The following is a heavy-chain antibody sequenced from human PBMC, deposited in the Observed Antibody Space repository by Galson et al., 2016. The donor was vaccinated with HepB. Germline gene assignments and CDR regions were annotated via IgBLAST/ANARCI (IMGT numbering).Heavy chain of an antibody. CDR2: IRGKANSYAT. Sequence: SLRLSCAASGFTFSGSAMHWVRQASGKGLEWVGRIRGKANSYATAYAASVKGRFTISRDDSKNTAYLQMNSLKTEDTALYYCTRHGNARGGSPFDYWGQGTLVTVSS. CDR1: GFTFSGSA. D-gene: IGHD1-26*01. V-gene: IGHV3-73*01. J-gene: IGHJ4*02. CDR3: TRHGNARGGSPFDY.